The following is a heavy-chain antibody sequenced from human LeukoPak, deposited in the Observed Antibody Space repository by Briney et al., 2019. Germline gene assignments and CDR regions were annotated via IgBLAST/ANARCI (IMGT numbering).Heavy chain of an antibody. J-gene: IGHJ5*02. D-gene: IGHD2-2*01. Sequence: SVKVSCKASGGTFSSYAISWVRQAPGQGLEWMGGIIPIFGTADYAQKFQGRVTITADESTSTAYMELSSLRSEDTAVYYCASTVTSDIVVVPAAIAWFDPWGQGTLVTVSS. V-gene: IGHV1-69*01. CDR2: IIPIFGTA. CDR1: GGTFSSYA. CDR3: ASTVTSDIVVVPAAIAWFDP.